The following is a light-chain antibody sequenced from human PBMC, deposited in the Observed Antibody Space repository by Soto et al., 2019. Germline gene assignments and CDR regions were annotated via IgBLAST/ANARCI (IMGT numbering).Light chain of an antibody. Sequence: EIVLTQSPGTLSLSPGERATLSCRASQSVSSNYLAWYQQKPGQAPRVLIYGASNRASGIPDRFSGSGSGTGFTLTISRLEPEDFAVYYCQHYGSSSWTFGQGTKVDIK. CDR1: QSVSSNY. J-gene: IGKJ1*01. V-gene: IGKV3-20*01. CDR3: QHYGSSSWT. CDR2: GAS.